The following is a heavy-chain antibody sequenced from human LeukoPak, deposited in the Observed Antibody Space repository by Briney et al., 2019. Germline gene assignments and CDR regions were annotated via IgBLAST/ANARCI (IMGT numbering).Heavy chain of an antibody. CDR2: IYWDDDK. CDR1: GFSLSTSGVG. Sequence: SGPTLVKPTQTLTLTCTFSGFSLSTSGVGVGWIRQPPGKALECLALIYWDDDKRYSPSLRSRLTITKDTSKNQVVLTMTNMDPVDTATYYCAHGGGPDTFDIWGQGTVVTVSS. D-gene: IGHD2-15*01. CDR3: AHGGGPDTFDI. V-gene: IGHV2-5*02. J-gene: IGHJ3*02.